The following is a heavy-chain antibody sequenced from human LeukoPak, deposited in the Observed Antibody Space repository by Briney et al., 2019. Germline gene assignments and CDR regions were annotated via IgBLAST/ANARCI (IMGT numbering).Heavy chain of an antibody. CDR2: IVPIFGTE. Sequence: SVTLSCTGVGGCFCSGTISWWRWVRGPPVKGLGGIVPIFGTENYAQNFQGRVTITTDESTSTAYMEVSSLRSEDTAVYYCGRKAGDCGGGSCYSIDYWGQGTLVTVSS. V-gene: IGHV1-69*05. D-gene: IGHD2-15*01. CDR1: GGCFCSGT. J-gene: IGHJ4*02. CDR3: GRKAGDCGGGSCYSIDY.